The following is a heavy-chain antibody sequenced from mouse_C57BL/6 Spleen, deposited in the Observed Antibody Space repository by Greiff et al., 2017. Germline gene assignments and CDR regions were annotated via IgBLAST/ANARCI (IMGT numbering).Heavy chain of an antibody. V-gene: IGHV1-78*01. CDR3: ARVRANWDAWFAY. CDR1: GYTFTDHT. D-gene: IGHD4-1*01. J-gene: IGHJ3*01. Sequence: QVQLQQSDAELVKPGASVKISCKVSGYTFTDHTIHWMKQRPEPGLEWIGYIYPRDGSTKYNEKFKGKATLTADKSSSTADMQLNSLTSEDSAVYFCARVRANWDAWFAYWGQGTLVTVSA. CDR2: IYPRDGST.